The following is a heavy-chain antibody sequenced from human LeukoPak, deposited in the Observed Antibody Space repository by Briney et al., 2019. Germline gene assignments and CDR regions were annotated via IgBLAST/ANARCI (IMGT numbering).Heavy chain of an antibody. CDR3: ARSVINTVRGVIAHFDY. Sequence: SETLSLTCTVSGGSISSGDYYWSWIRQHPGKGLEWIGYIYYSGATYYNPSLKSRLTISVDTSKNQFSLRLTSLTAADTAVYYCARSVINTVRGVIAHFDYWGQGTLVTVSS. D-gene: IGHD3-10*01. J-gene: IGHJ4*02. CDR1: GGSISSGDYY. V-gene: IGHV4-31*03. CDR2: IYYSGAT.